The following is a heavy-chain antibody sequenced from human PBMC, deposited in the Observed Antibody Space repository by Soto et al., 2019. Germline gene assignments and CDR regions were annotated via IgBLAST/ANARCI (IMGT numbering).Heavy chain of an antibody. D-gene: IGHD3-10*01. J-gene: IGHJ6*04. CDR3: ASTSYGSDVDYYYNSRMDI. CDR2: IYLGDPNT. CDR1: GYSVTSYW. V-gene: IGHV5-51*01. Sequence: GESLKISCKGSGYSVTSYWVGWWRQMPGKCRGLMGIIYLGDPNTRYSRPFQAHDTISADNSHSTAYLQWSHLKATDRAMYYCASTSYGSDVDYYYNSRMDIWGKETTVNVSS.